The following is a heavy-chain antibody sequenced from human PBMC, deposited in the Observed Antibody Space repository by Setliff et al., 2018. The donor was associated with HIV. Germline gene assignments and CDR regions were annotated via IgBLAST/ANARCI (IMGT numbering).Heavy chain of an antibody. CDR2: IYYTGAT. CDR1: GASLSSSSYY. CDR3: ARVRPRQLVSTNPPYYFDY. J-gene: IGHJ4*02. Sequence: PSETLSLTCTVSGASLSSSSYYWGWIRQPPGKGLEWLGSIYYTGATSYNPSLKSRFTISVETSKNQLSLKLRSVTADDTAVYYCARVRPRQLVSTNPPYYFDYWGQGTLVTVSS. D-gene: IGHD6-13*01. V-gene: IGHV4-39*07.